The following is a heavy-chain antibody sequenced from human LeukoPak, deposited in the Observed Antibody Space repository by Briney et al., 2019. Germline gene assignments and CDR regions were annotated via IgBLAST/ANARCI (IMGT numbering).Heavy chain of an antibody. D-gene: IGHD4-23*01. V-gene: IGHV3-21*01. Sequence: GGSLRLSCAASGFTFSSYSMNWVRQAPGKGLEWVSFISSSGTYIYYADSMKGRFTISRDSAKNSLYLQMNSLRAEDTAVFYCARNGGNSDFDYWGQGTLVTVSS. CDR2: ISSSGTYI. J-gene: IGHJ4*02. CDR3: ARNGGNSDFDY. CDR1: GFTFSSYS.